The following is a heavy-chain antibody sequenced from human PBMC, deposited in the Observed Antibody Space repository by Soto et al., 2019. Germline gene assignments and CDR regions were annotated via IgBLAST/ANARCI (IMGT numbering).Heavy chain of an antibody. CDR2: IYHSGST. CDR1: GGSISSGGYS. Sequence: SETLSLTCAVSGGSISSGGYSWSWIRQPPGKGLEWIGYIYHSGSTYYNPSLKSRVTISVDRSKNQFSLKLSSVTAADTAVYYCARGQRGYYFDYWGQGTLVTVSS. D-gene: IGHD6-25*01. J-gene: IGHJ4*02. CDR3: ARGQRGYYFDY. V-gene: IGHV4-30-2*01.